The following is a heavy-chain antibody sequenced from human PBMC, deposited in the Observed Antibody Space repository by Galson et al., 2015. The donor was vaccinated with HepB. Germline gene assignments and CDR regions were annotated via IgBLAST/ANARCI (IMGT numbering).Heavy chain of an antibody. D-gene: IGHD6-13*01. CDR1: GGSFSGYY. J-gene: IGHJ5*02. CDR2: INHSGST. V-gene: IGHV4-34*01. Sequence: ETLSLTCAVYGGSFSGYYWSWIRQPPGKGLEWIGEINHSGSTNYNPSLKSRVTISVDTSKNQFSLKLSSVTAADTAVYYCAGRSGIAAAGNWFDPWGQGTLVTVSS. CDR3: AGRSGIAAAGNWFDP.